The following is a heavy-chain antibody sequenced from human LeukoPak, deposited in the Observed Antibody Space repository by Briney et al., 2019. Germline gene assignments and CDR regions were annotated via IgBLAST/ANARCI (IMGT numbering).Heavy chain of an antibody. V-gene: IGHV1-46*01. CDR3: AREGSGFGELFPGAYYYYMDV. CDR2: INPSGGST. CDR1: GYTFTSYC. D-gene: IGHD3-10*01. Sequence: AASVKVSCKASGYTFTSYCMHWVRQAPGQGLEWMGIINPSGGSTSYAQKFQGRVTMTRDTSTSTVYMELSSLRSEDTAVYYCAREGSGFGELFPGAYYYYMDVWGKGTTVTVSS. J-gene: IGHJ6*03.